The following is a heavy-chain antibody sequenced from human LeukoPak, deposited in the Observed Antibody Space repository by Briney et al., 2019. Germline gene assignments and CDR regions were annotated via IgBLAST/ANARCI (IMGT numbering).Heavy chain of an antibody. J-gene: IGHJ4*02. CDR3: VREGGTAGDF. Sequence: GGSLRLSCAASGFTFSSYAIHWVRQAPGEGPEWVAAISYDGSNKYYADSVKGRFTISRDNSKNTLYLQMNSLRGEDTAVYYCVREGGTAGDFWGQGTLVTVSS. V-gene: IGHV3-30-3*01. D-gene: IGHD6-13*01. CDR2: ISYDGSNK. CDR1: GFTFSSYA.